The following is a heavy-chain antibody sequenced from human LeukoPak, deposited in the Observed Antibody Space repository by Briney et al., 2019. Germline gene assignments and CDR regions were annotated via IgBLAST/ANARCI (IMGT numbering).Heavy chain of an antibody. J-gene: IGHJ4*02. CDR2: ISKDGSDK. Sequence: GRSLRLSCAASGFTFSDYAMHWVRQAPGKGLEWVAVISKDGSDKYYPGSVRGRFTISRDNSKNTIYLQMDSLRAEDTAIYYCARDYWWNYDYWGQGTLVTVSS. CDR1: GFTFSDYA. D-gene: IGHD1-7*01. V-gene: IGHV3-30-3*01. CDR3: ARDYWWNYDY.